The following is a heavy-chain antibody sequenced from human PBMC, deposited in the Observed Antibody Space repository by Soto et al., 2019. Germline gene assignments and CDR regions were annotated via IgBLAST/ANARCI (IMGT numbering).Heavy chain of an antibody. Sequence: PSETLSLTCAVSGGSISSSNWWSWVRQPPGKGLEWIGEIYHSGSTNYNPSLKSRVTISVDKSKNQFSLKLSSVTAADTAVYYCARGRRWLQLEHGYFDLWGRGTLVTVSS. D-gene: IGHD1-1*01. J-gene: IGHJ2*01. CDR3: ARGRRWLQLEHGYFDL. CDR1: GGSISSSNW. CDR2: IYHSGST. V-gene: IGHV4-4*02.